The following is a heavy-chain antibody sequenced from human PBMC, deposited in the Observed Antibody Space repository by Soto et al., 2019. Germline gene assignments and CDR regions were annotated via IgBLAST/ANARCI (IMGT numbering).Heavy chain of an antibody. CDR1: GDSVSSNSAA. CDR3: ARDWVVGDSSGYYYDYYYGMDV. CDR2: TYYRSKWYN. J-gene: IGHJ6*02. V-gene: IGHV6-1*01. Sequence: SQTLSLTCAISGDSVSSNSAAWNWIRQSPSRGLEWLGRTYYRSKWYNDYAVSMKSRITINPDTSKNQFSLQLNSVTPEDTAVYYCARDWVVGDSSGYYYDYYYGMDVWGQGTTVTVSS. D-gene: IGHD3-22*01.